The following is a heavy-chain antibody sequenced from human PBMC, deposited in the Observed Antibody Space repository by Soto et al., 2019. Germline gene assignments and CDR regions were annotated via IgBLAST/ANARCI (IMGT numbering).Heavy chain of an antibody. CDR3: ASMGRGDYGYYYYYGMDV. Sequence: EVQLVESGGGLVKPGGSLRLSCAASGFTFSRYSMNWVRQAPGKGLEWVSSISSSNNYKYYADSVKGRFTISRDNAKNSLYLQMNSLRAEDTAVYYCASMGRGDYGYYYYYGMDVWGQGTTVTVSS. D-gene: IGHD4-17*01. J-gene: IGHJ6*02. CDR1: GFTFSRYS. CDR2: ISSSNNYK. V-gene: IGHV3-21*01.